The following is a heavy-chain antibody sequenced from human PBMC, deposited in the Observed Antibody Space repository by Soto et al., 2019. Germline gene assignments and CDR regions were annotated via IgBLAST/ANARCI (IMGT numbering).Heavy chain of an antibody. J-gene: IGHJ6*02. D-gene: IGHD4-17*01. Sequence: QVQLQESGPGLVKPSETLSLTCTVSGGSISNYYWSWIRQPPGKGLEWIGYIYYSGSTNYNPSLKSRVTISXXTXKXXFSLKLNSVTAADTAVYYCARVNYGNYYYYYGMDVWGQGTTVTVSS. V-gene: IGHV4-59*01. CDR2: IYYSGST. CDR1: GGSISNYY. CDR3: ARVNYGNYYYYYGMDV.